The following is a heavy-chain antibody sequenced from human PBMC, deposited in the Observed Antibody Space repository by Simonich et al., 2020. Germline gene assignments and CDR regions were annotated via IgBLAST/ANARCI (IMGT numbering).Heavy chain of an antibody. Sequence: QVQLVQSGAEVKKPGASVKVSCKASGYTFTGYYMHWVRQAPGQGLEWMGLINPNSGGTNSAQKFQGRGTMTRDTSISTAYMELSRLRSDDTGVYYCARGALTGDYYYMDVWGKGTTVTVSS. J-gene: IGHJ6*03. V-gene: IGHV1-2*02. D-gene: IGHD7-27*01. CDR3: ARGALTGDYYYMDV. CDR1: GYTFTGYY. CDR2: INPNSGGT.